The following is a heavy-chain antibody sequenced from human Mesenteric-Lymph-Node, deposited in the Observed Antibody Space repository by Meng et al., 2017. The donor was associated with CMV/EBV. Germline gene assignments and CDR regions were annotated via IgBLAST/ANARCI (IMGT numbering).Heavy chain of an antibody. J-gene: IGHJ4*02. CDR1: GFTFSGSA. CDR2: IRSKANSYAT. D-gene: IGHD2-21*01. V-gene: IGHV3-73*01. CDR3: VKDASSWDCGPDCYSDY. Sequence: GGSLRLSCAASGFTFSGSAMHWVRQASGKGLEWVGRIRSKANSYATAYAASVKGRFTISRDDSKNTAYLQMNSLKTEDTAVYYCVKDASSWDCGPDCYSDYWGQGTLVTVSS.